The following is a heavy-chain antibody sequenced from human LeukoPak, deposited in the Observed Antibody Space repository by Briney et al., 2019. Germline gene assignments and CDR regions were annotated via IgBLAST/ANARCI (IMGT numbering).Heavy chain of an antibody. J-gene: IGHJ4*02. CDR1: GFTFSSYA. Sequence: GGSLRLSCAASGFTFSSYAMSWVRQAPGKGLEWVSAISGSGGSTYYADSVKGRFTISRDNSKNTLYLQMNSLRAEDTAVYYCAKDEWSNDYVWGSYRSTPDYWGQGTLVTVSS. CDR2: ISGSGGST. D-gene: IGHD3-16*02. CDR3: AKDEWSNDYVWGSYRSTPDY. V-gene: IGHV3-23*01.